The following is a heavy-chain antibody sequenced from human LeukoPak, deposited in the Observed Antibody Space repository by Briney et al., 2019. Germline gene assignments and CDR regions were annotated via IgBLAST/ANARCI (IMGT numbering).Heavy chain of an antibody. CDR2: ISGSSNYI. Sequence: GGSLRLSCAASGFTFDEYAMYWVRQVPGKGLEWVSSISGSSNYIYYADSVKGRFTIPRGNAKNSLYLQMNSLRVEDTAVYYCARDESGDNDAFDIWGQGTMVTVSS. J-gene: IGHJ3*02. V-gene: IGHV3-21*01. D-gene: IGHD2-21*01. CDR3: ARDESGDNDAFDI. CDR1: GFTFDEYA.